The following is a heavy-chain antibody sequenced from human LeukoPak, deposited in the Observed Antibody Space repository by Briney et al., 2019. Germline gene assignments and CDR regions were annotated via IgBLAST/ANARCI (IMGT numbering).Heavy chain of an antibody. Sequence: SETLSLTCAVYGGSFSGYYWSWIRQPPGKGLEWIGEINHSGSTNYNPSFKSRVTISVDTSKNQFSLKLSSVTAADTAVYYCARVGDAANDSSGYSIDYWGQGTLVTVSS. V-gene: IGHV4-34*01. D-gene: IGHD3-22*01. CDR2: INHSGST. J-gene: IGHJ4*02. CDR1: GGSFSGYY. CDR3: ARVGDAANDSSGYSIDY.